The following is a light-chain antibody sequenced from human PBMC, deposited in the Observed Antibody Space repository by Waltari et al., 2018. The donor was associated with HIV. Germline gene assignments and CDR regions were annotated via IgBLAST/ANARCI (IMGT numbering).Light chain of an antibody. J-gene: IGKJ5*01. CDR2: VAS. CDR1: QSVSSSY. Sequence: VLTQSPGTLSLSPGEEATLSCRSSQSVSSSYLAWYQQRPGQPPRLLIYVASNRATGISHRFGGSGSGTDFTLTISRLEPEDFAVYYCQQYGGSLITFGKGTRLDMK. V-gene: IGKV3-20*01. CDR3: QQYGGSLIT.